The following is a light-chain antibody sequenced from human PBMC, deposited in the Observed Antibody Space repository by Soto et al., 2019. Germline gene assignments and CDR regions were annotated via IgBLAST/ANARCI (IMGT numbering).Light chain of an antibody. CDR1: QSISSY. Sequence: DIQMTQSPSSLSASVGDRVTIICRASQSISSYLNWYQQKPGKAPKLLIYAASSLQSGVPSRFSGSGSGTDFTLTISSLQPEDFATYYCQQSYITSITFGQGTRLEIK. J-gene: IGKJ5*01. CDR3: QQSYITSIT. CDR2: AAS. V-gene: IGKV1-39*01.